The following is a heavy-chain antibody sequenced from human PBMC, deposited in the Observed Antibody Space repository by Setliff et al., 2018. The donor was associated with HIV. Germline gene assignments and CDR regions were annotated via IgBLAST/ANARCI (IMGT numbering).Heavy chain of an antibody. J-gene: IGHJ6*02. Sequence: ASVKVSCKASGYTFTSYYMHWVRQAPGQGLEWMGIINPSGGSTSYAQKFQGRVTITRDTSTSTVYMELSSLRSEDTAVYYCARDGWLPYYYYGMDVWGQGTTVTVS. CDR3: ARDGWLPYYYYGMDV. CDR2: INPSGGST. CDR1: GYTFTSYY. D-gene: IGHD3-22*01. V-gene: IGHV1-46*01.